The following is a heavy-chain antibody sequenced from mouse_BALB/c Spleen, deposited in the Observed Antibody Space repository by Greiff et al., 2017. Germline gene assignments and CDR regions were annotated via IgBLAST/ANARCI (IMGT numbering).Heavy chain of an antibody. D-gene: IGHD2-3*01. CDR1: GYSFTGYT. V-gene: IGHV1-18*01. CDR3: ARGRENLYDGYYGFAY. CDR2: INPYNGGT. Sequence: VQLQQSGPELMKPGASMKISCKASGYSFTGYTMNWVKQSHGKNLEWIGLINPYNGGTSYNQKFKGKATLTVDKSSSTAYMELLSLTSEDSAVYYCARGRENLYDGYYGFAYWGQGTLVTVSA. J-gene: IGHJ3*01.